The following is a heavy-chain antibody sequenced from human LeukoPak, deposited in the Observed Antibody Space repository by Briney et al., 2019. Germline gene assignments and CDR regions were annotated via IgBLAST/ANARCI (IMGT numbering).Heavy chain of an antibody. CDR2: ISYDGSKK. J-gene: IGHJ4*02. Sequence: PGRSLRLSCAASGFTFSSYAMHWVRQAPGKRLEWVAVISYDGSKKYHADSVKGRFTISRDNSKNTLYLQMNSLRAEDTALYYCARTSGYSSSWSADHWGQGTLVTVSS. CDR1: GFTFSSYA. D-gene: IGHD6-13*01. V-gene: IGHV3-30-3*01. CDR3: ARTSGYSSSWSADH.